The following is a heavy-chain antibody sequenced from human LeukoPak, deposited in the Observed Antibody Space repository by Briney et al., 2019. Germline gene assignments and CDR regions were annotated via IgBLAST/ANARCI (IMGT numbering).Heavy chain of an antibody. CDR2: INHSGST. D-gene: IGHD3-10*01. J-gene: IGHJ5*02. Sequence: KSSETLSLTCAVYGGSFSGYYWSWIRQPPGKGLEWIGEINHSGSTNYNPSLKSRVTISVDTSKNQFSLKLSSVTAADTAVYYCARHYYYGSGSLETFDPWGQGTLVTVSS. CDR1: GGSFSGYY. CDR3: ARHYYYGSGSLETFDP. V-gene: IGHV4-34*01.